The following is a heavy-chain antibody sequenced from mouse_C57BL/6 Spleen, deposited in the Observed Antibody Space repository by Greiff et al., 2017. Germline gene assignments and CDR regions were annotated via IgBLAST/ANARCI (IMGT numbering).Heavy chain of an antibody. V-gene: IGHV1-82*01. CDR1: GYAFSSSW. CDR2: IYPGDGDT. CDR3: AGYYGYDRYFDV. Sequence: QVQLQQSGPELVKPGASVKISCKASGYAFSSSWMNWVKQRPGKGLEWIGRIYPGDGDTNYNGKFKGKATLTADKSSSTAYMQLSSLTSEDSAVYYCAGYYGYDRYFDVWGTGTTVTVSS. D-gene: IGHD2-2*01. J-gene: IGHJ1*03.